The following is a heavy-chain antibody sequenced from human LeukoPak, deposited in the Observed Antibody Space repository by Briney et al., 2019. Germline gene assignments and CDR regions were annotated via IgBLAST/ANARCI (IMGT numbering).Heavy chain of an antibody. V-gene: IGHV4-59*02. Sequence: SETLSLTCTVSGGSVSSYYWSWIRRPPGRGLEWIAYLSHSGSSDSNPSLTSRVTTLVDTSKNQFSLELTSVTAADTAVYYCARARYANAWYAFDIWGHGTIVTVSS. CDR2: LSHSGSS. CDR3: ARARYANAWYAFDI. D-gene: IGHD2-2*01. CDR1: GGSVSSYY. J-gene: IGHJ3*02.